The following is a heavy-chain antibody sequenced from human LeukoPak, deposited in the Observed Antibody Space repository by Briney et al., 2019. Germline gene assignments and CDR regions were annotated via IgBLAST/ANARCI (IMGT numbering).Heavy chain of an antibody. Sequence: GGSLRLSCAASGFTFSSYAKSWVRQAPGKGLEWVSAISGSGGSTYYADSVKGRFTISRDNSKNTLYLQMNSLRAEDTAVYYCAKDNPSSSWYRAGAYYYYMDVWGKGTTVTVSS. D-gene: IGHD6-13*01. V-gene: IGHV3-23*01. CDR1: GFTFSSYA. CDR3: AKDNPSSSWYRAGAYYYYMDV. CDR2: ISGSGGST. J-gene: IGHJ6*03.